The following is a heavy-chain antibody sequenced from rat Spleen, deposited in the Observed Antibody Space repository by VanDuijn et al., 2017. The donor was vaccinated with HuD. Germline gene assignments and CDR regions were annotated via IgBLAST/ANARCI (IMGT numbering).Heavy chain of an antibody. CDR3: ARHYNWELWYFDF. J-gene: IGHJ1*01. CDR2: INNDGSTT. D-gene: IGHD5-1*01. V-gene: IGHV5-7*01. CDR1: RFTFSGNN. Sequence: EVQLVESGGGLVQPGRSLKLSCAASRFTFSGNNMAWVRQTPKKGLEWVATINNDGSTTYYRDSVKGRFTISRENAKSTLYLQMDSLRSEDTATYYCARHYNWELWYFDFWGPGTMVTVSS.